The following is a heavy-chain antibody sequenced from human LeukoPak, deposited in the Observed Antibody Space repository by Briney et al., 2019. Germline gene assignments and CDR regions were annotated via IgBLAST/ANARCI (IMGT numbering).Heavy chain of an antibody. D-gene: IGHD3-22*01. Sequence: GGSLRLSCAASGFTFDNYGMSWVRQAPGKGLEWVSGINWNGGSTGYADSVKGRFTISRDNAKNSLYLQMNSLRAEDTALYYCARIDTCYYDSSGYYSAFDIWGQGTIVTVSS. CDR2: INWNGGST. CDR3: ARIDTCYYDSSGYYSAFDI. CDR1: GFTFDNYG. J-gene: IGHJ3*02. V-gene: IGHV3-20*04.